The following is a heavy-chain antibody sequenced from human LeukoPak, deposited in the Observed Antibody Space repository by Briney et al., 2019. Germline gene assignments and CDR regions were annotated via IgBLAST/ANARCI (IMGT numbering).Heavy chain of an antibody. J-gene: IGHJ4*02. V-gene: IGHV1-2*02. CDR2: INPNSGGT. D-gene: IGHD5-12*01. CDR3: AREAGYSGYDGLDY. CDR1: GYTLTGYY. Sequence: ASVKVSCEASGYTLTGYYMHWVRQAPGQGLEWMGWINPNSGGTNYAQKFQGRVTMTRDTSISTAYMELSRLRSDDTAVYYCAREAGYSGYDGLDYWGQGTLVTVSS.